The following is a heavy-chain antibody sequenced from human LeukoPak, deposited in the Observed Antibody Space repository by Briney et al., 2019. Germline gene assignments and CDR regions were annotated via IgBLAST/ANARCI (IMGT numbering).Heavy chain of an antibody. D-gene: IGHD3-9*01. Sequence: GGSLRLSCAASGFTFSSYGMHWVRQAPGKGLEWASAISGSGGSTYYADSVKGRFTISRDNSKNTLYLQMNSLRAEDTAVYYCAKEPDILTGYEFDYWGQGTLVTVSS. CDR1: GFTFSSYG. CDR2: ISGSGGST. J-gene: IGHJ4*02. CDR3: AKEPDILTGYEFDY. V-gene: IGHV3-23*01.